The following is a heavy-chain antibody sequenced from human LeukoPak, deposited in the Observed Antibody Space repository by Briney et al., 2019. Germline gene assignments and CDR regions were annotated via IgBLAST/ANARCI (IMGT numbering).Heavy chain of an antibody. CDR3: AGLDSSSAFDP. V-gene: IGHV3-30*04. Sequence: GGSLRLSCAASGFTFSSYAMHWVRQAPGKGLEWVAVISYDGSNKYYADSVKGRFTISRDNSKNTLYLQMNSLRAEDTAVYYCAGLDSSSAFDPWGQGTLVTVSS. D-gene: IGHD6-13*01. CDR2: ISYDGSNK. J-gene: IGHJ5*02. CDR1: GFTFSSYA.